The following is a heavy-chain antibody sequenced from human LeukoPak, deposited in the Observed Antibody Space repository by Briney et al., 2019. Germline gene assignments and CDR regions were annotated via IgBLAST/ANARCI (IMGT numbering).Heavy chain of an antibody. J-gene: IGHJ4*02. CDR3: ARAKGVAGMGY. CDR1: GFTVSSNY. V-gene: IGHV3-66*01. D-gene: IGHD6-19*01. Sequence: PGGSLRLSCAASGFTVSSNYMSWVRQAPGKGLEWVSVIYSGGSTYYADSVKGRFTISRDNSKNTQYLQMNSLRAEDTAVYYCARAKGVAGMGYWGQGTLVTVSS. CDR2: IYSGGST.